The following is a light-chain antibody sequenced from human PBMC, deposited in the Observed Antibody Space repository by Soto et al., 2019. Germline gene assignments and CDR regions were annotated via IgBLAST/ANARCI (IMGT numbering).Light chain of an antibody. Sequence: DIQMTQSPSSLSASVGDRVTIACRASQGISNYLAWYQQKPGKVPKLLICTASTLQPGVPSRFSGSGSGTDFTLTISSLQPEDVASYYWQNYYCSPQLTFGGGTKVEI. J-gene: IGKJ4*01. V-gene: IGKV1-27*01. CDR3: QNYYCSPQLT. CDR1: QGISNY. CDR2: TAS.